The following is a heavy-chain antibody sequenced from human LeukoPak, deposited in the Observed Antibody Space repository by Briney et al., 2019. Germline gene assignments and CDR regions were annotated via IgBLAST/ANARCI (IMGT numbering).Heavy chain of an antibody. CDR1: GFTFSSYD. D-gene: IGHD1-26*01. CDR3: ARYSALMAFDY. Sequence: GGSLRLSCAASGFTFSSYDMRWVRHATGKGLEWVSAIGNGGDTYYPGSVKGRFTISREKAKKAFCLQMKSLRAGDTAVYYCARYSALMAFDYWGQGTLVTVSS. V-gene: IGHV3-13*01. J-gene: IGHJ4*02. CDR2: IGNGGDT.